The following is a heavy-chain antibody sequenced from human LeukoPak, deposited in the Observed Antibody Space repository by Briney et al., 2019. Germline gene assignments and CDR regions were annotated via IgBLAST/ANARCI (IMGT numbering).Heavy chain of an antibody. Sequence: ASVKVSCKASGYTFTSYYMHWVRQAPGQGLEWMGTINPSGGSTSYAQKFQGRVTMTRDTSTSTVYMELSSLRSEDTAVYYCARAMVRGVKETYYYGMDVWGQGTTVTVSS. V-gene: IGHV1-46*01. CDR1: GYTFTSYY. CDR3: ARAMVRGVKETYYYGMDV. CDR2: INPSGGST. D-gene: IGHD3-10*01. J-gene: IGHJ6*02.